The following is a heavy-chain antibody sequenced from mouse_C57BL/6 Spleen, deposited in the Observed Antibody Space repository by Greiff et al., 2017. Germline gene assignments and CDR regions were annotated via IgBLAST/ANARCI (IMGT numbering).Heavy chain of an antibody. V-gene: IGHV1-64*01. CDR3: ARDYGYYFDY. D-gene: IGHD1-1*01. J-gene: IGHJ2*01. CDR2: IHPNSGST. CDR1: GYTFTSYW. Sequence: QVQLQQPGAELVQPGASVKLSCKASGYTFTSYWMHWVKQRPGQGLEWIGMIHPNSGSTNYNEKFKSKATLPVDKSSSTAYMQLSSQTSEDSAVYYCARDYGYYFDYWGQGTTLTVSS.